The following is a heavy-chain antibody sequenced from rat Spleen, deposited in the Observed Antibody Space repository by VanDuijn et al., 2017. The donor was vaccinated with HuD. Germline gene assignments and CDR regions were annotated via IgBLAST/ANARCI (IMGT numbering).Heavy chain of an antibody. V-gene: IGHV2S30*01. Sequence: QVQLKESGPGLVQPSQTLSLTCTVSGFSLMDYSVHWVRQPPGKGLEWMGRMKYDGDTYYNSALKSRLSISRDTSKSQVFLKMNSLQTEDTAIYYCTRGGKEYGGYRDYFDYWGQGVMVTVSS. D-gene: IGHD1-11*01. J-gene: IGHJ2*01. CDR1: GFSLMDYS. CDR3: TRGGKEYGGYRDYFDY. CDR2: MKYDGDT.